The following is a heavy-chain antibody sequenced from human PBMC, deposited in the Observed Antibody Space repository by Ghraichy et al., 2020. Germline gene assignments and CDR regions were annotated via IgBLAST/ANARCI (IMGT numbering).Heavy chain of an antibody. D-gene: IGHD2-2*01. CDR2: ISAYNGDT. V-gene: IGHV1-18*01. Sequence: ASVKVSCKASGYTFTSYGISWVRQAPGQGLEWMGWISAYNGDTNYAQKLQGRVTMTTDTSTSTAYMELRSLRSDDTAVYYCARSPGLGYCSSTSCNEAYYYYYMDVWGKGTTVTVSS. J-gene: IGHJ6*03. CDR3: ARSPGLGYCSSTSCNEAYYYYYMDV. CDR1: GYTFTSYG.